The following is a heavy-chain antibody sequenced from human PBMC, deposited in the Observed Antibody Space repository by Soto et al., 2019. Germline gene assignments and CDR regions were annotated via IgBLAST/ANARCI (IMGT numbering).Heavy chain of an antibody. J-gene: IGHJ4*02. CDR3: ARGPPFCY. V-gene: IGHV4-30-2*01. CDR2: IYHSGST. Sequence: SETLSLTCAVSGGSISRCGYSWTWIRQPPGKGLEWIGYIYHSGSTYYNPSLKSRVTISVDRSKNQFSLKLSSVTAADTAVYYCARGPPFCYWGQGTLVTVSS. CDR1: GGSISRCGYS.